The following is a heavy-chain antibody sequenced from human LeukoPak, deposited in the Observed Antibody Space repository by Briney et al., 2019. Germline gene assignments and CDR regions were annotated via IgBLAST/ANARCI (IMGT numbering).Heavy chain of an antibody. CDR2: INRSGST. J-gene: IGHJ5*02. D-gene: IGHD4-17*01. CDR1: GGSFRGYYY. CDR3: ARDVGGFDP. V-gene: IGHV4-34*01. Sequence: SETLSLTCAVYGGSFRGYYYWSWIRQPPGKGLEWIGEINRSGSTNFNPSLKSRVTISVDTSKNQFSLKLTSVTAADTAVYYCARDVGGFDPWGQGTLVTVSS.